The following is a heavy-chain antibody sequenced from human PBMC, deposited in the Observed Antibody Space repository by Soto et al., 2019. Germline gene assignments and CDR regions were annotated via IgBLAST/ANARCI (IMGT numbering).Heavy chain of an antibody. CDR2: IYYSGTT. V-gene: IGHV4-30-4*01. J-gene: IGHJ5*02. CDR3: ARAGRWRGDYTAGWFDP. CDR1: GGSINSGDYY. Sequence: QVQLQESGPGLVKPAQTLSLTCTVSGGSINSGDYYWSWIRQSPGKGLQWIGYIYYSGTTYYNPSLKSRLIISVDMSKNQFSLRLSSVTAADTAVYYCARAGRWRGDYTAGWFDPWGQGTLVTVSS. D-gene: IGHD2-21*02.